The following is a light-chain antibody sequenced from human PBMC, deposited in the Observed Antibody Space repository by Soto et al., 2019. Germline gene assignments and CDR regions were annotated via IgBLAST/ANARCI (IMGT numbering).Light chain of an antibody. J-gene: IGKJ1*01. CDR1: QSLVYSDGNTY. CDR2: KVS. Sequence: DVVMTQSPLSLPVTLGQPASISCRSSQSLVYSDGNTYLNWFQQRPGQSPRRLIYKVSTRDSGVPARFSGSGSGTDFTLKISRVEAEDVGVYYCMKGTHWPWTFGQGTKVEIK. CDR3: MKGTHWPWT. V-gene: IGKV2-30*01.